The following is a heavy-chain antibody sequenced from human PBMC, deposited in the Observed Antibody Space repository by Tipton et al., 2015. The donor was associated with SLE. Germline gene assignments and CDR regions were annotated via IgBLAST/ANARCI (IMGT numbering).Heavy chain of an antibody. CDR2: IYYSGST. Sequence: TLSLTCTVSGGSISSHYWSWIRQPPGKGLEWIGYIYYSGSTNYNPSLKSRVTISVDTSKNQFSLKLSSVTAADTAVYYCAREGAVAAYFDYWGQGTLVTVSS. J-gene: IGHJ4*02. CDR3: AREGAVAAYFDY. D-gene: IGHD6-13*01. CDR1: GGSISSHY. V-gene: IGHV4-59*11.